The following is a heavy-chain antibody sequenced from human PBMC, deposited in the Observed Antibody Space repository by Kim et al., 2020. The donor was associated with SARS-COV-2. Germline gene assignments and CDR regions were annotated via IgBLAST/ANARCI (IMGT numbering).Heavy chain of an antibody. CDR3: TKARYGYNGRYYFDY. V-gene: IGHV3-9*01. J-gene: IGHJ4*02. Sequence: ADSVKGRFTISRDNAKNSLYLQMNGLRAEDTALYYCTKARYGYNGRYYFDYWGQGTLVTVSS. D-gene: IGHD5-12*01.